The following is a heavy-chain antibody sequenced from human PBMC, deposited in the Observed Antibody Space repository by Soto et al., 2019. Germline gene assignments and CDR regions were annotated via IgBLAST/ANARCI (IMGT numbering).Heavy chain of an antibody. J-gene: IGHJ4*02. CDR1: GATFSSYA. CDR2: IVPTVDTS. CDR3: VRVVAIPGYPDN. Sequence: QVQLVQSGAEVRQPASSVKVSCKTSGATFSSYAITWVRQAPGQGLEWMGGIVPTVDTSTYAQKFQGRVKITADKFTNTVYMELSSLRSDDTAVYYCVRVVAIPGYPDNWGQGTLGTVAS. D-gene: IGHD5-12*01. V-gene: IGHV1-69*14.